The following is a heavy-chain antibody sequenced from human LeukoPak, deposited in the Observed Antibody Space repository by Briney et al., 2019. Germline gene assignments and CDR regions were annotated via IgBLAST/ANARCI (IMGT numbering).Heavy chain of an antibody. CDR3: ASYVDTAHYYYYGMDV. V-gene: IGHV1-2*02. CDR1: GYTFTGYY. D-gene: IGHD5-18*01. J-gene: IGHJ6*02. CDR2: INPNSGGT. Sequence: ASVKVSCKASGYTFTGYYMHWVRQAPGQGLEWMGWINPNSGGTNYAQKFQGGVTMTRDTSISTAYMELSRLRSDDTAVYYCASYVDTAHYYYYGMDVWGQGTTVTVSS.